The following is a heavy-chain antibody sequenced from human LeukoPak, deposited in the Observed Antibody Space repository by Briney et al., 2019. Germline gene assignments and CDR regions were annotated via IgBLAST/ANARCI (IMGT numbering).Heavy chain of an antibody. CDR1: GFTFSSYA. CDR3: AKDRRDSGNYYSHFDY. J-gene: IGHJ4*02. V-gene: IGHV3-30*04. Sequence: PGGSLRLSCAASGFTFSSYAMHWVRQAPGKGLEWVAVISHDGSNKYYADSVKGRFTISRDTSKSTLYLQMNSLRVEDTAVYYCAKDRRDSGNYYSHFDYWGQGTLVTVSS. D-gene: IGHD3-10*01. CDR2: ISHDGSNK.